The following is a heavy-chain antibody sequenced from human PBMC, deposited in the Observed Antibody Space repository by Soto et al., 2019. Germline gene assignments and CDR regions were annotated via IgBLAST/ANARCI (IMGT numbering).Heavy chain of an antibody. J-gene: IGHJ5*02. D-gene: IGHD2-15*01. CDR3: ARDRYCIGNNCSSGWFDP. V-gene: IGHV1-69*01. CDR1: GGTFSNYA. CDR2: IIPIFGTT. Sequence: QVQLVQSGAEVKKPGSSVKVSCRASGGTFSNYAFSWVRQAPGQGLEWMGGIIPIFGTTNYAQNFLGRVTITADESTSTAYMQLSSLRSEDTAVYYCARDRYCIGNNCSSGWFDPWGQGTLVTVSS.